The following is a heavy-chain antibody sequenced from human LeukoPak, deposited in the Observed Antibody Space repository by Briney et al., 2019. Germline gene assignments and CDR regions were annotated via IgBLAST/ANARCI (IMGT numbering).Heavy chain of an antibody. Sequence: GGSLRLSCAASGFTFSSYSMNWVRQAPGKGLEWVSSISSSSSYIYYADSVKGRFTISRDNAKNSLYLKMNSLRAEDTSVYYCARAAPSIEVAGGVFDYWGQGTLVTVSS. CDR3: ARAAPSIEVAGGVFDY. D-gene: IGHD6-19*01. CDR2: ISSSSSYI. J-gene: IGHJ4*02. V-gene: IGHV3-21*01. CDR1: GFTFSSYS.